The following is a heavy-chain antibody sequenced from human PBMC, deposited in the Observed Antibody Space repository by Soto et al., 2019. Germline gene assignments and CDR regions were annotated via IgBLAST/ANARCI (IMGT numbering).Heavy chain of an antibody. CDR3: ARGITMVRGIVDY. D-gene: IGHD3-10*01. V-gene: IGHV3-21*01. Sequence: GGSLRLSCAASGFTFSSYSMNWVRQAPGKGLEWVSSISSSSSYIYYADSVKGRFTISRDNAKNSLYLQMNSLRAEDTAVYYCARGITMVRGIVDYWGQGTLVTVSS. CDR2: ISSSSSYI. J-gene: IGHJ4*02. CDR1: GFTFSSYS.